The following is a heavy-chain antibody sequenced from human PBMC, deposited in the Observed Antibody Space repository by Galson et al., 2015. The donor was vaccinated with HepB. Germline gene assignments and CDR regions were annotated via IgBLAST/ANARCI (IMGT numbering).Heavy chain of an antibody. V-gene: IGHV3-30-3*01. CDR2: ISYDGSNK. D-gene: IGHD3-10*01. Sequence: LRLSCAASGFTFSSYAMHWVRQAPGKGLEWVAVISYDGSNKYYADSVKGRFTISRDNSKNTLYLQMNSLRAEDTAVYYCARGGLMVRGVKGWFDPWGQGTLVTVSS. J-gene: IGHJ5*02. CDR3: ARGGLMVRGVKGWFDP. CDR1: GFTFSSYA.